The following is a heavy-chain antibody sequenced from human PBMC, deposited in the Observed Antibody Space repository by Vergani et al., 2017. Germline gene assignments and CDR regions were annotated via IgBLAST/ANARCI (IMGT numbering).Heavy chain of an antibody. J-gene: IGHJ4*02. CDR2: ISWDGGST. D-gene: IGHD6-25*01. V-gene: IGHV3-43*01. CDR3: ARDGEKVGYRRHNYLDF. CDR1: GFTFDDYT. Sequence: VQLVESGGVVVQPGGSLRLSCAASGFTFDDYTMHWVRQAPGKGLEWVSLISWDGGSTYYADSVKGRFTISRDNSKNSLYLQMNSLRAEDTAIYYCARDGEKVGYRRHNYLDFWGQGTLVTVSS.